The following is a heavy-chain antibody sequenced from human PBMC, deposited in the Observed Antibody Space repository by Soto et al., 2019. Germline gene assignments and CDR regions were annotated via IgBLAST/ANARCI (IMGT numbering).Heavy chain of an antibody. Sequence: PSETQSLTCTVSGGSISSYYWSWIRQPPGKGLEWIGYIYYSGSTNYNPSLKSRVTISVDTSKNQFSLKLSSVTAADTAVYYCARAVGIVATIWYFDYWGHGTLVTVSS. J-gene: IGHJ4*01. CDR2: IYYSGST. D-gene: IGHD5-12*01. CDR1: GGSISSYY. CDR3: ARAVGIVATIWYFDY. V-gene: IGHV4-59*01.